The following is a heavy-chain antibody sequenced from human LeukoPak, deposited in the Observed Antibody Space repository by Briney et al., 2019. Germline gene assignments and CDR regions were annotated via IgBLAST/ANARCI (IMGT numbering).Heavy chain of an antibody. CDR3: ARKVAAEYFLD. CDR1: GYSISSGYY. J-gene: IGHJ1*01. Sequence: PSETLSLTCTVSGYSISSGYYWGWIRQPPGKGLEWIGSIYHSGSTYYNPSLKSRVTISVDTSKNQFSLKLSSVTAADTAVYYCARKVAAEYFLDRGQGTLVTVSS. D-gene: IGHD6-13*01. CDR2: IYHSGST. V-gene: IGHV4-38-2*02.